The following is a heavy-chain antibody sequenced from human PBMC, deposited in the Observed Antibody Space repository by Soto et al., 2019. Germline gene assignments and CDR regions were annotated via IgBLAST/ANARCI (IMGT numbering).Heavy chain of an antibody. CDR1: GGSISSYY. V-gene: IGHV4-59*01. D-gene: IGHD5-18*01. J-gene: IGHJ4*02. Sequence: SETLSLTCTVSGGSISSYYWSWIRQPPGKGLEWIGYIYYSGSTNYNPSLKSRVTISVDTSKNQFSLKLSSVTAADTAVYYCARAPRGYLLDYWGQGTLVTVSS. CDR3: ARAPRGYLLDY. CDR2: IYYSGST.